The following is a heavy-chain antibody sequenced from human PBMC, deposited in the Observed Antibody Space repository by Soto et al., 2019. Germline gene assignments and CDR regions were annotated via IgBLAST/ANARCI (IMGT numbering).Heavy chain of an antibody. CDR1: GFTFSSYV. V-gene: IGHV3-30*18. D-gene: IGHD3-10*01. J-gene: IGHJ4*02. CDR2: ISYDGSNK. Sequence: GGSLRLSCAASGFTFSSYVMHWVRQAPGKGLEWVAVISYDGSNKYYADSVKGRFTISRDNSKNTLYLQMNSLRAEDTAVYYCAKEAMVRGVTGDYWGQGTLVTVSS. CDR3: AKEAMVRGVTGDY.